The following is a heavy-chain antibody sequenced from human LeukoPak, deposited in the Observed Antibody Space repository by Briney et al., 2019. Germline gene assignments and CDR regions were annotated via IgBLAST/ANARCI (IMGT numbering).Heavy chain of an antibody. Sequence: ASVKVSCKASGYTFTSYAMHWVRQAPGQRLEWMGWINAGNGNTKYSQEFQGRVTMTTDTSTSTAYMELRSLRSDDTAVYYCARAGTAMVGWYYYMDVWGKGTTVTVSS. D-gene: IGHD5-18*01. CDR2: INAGNGNT. CDR1: GYTFTSYA. V-gene: IGHV1-3*01. CDR3: ARAGTAMVGWYYYMDV. J-gene: IGHJ6*03.